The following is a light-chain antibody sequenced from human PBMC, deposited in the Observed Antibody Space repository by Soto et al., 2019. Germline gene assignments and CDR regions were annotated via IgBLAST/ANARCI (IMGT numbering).Light chain of an antibody. Sequence: QSVLTQPPSVSGAPGQRVTISCTGSSSNIGAGYDVHWYQQLPGTAPKLLIYTNSIRPSGVPGRFSGSKSGTSASLAITGLQAEDEADYFCQSYDSSLSGYVFGTGTKVTV. V-gene: IGLV1-40*01. J-gene: IGLJ1*01. CDR3: QSYDSSLSGYV. CDR1: SSNIGAGYD. CDR2: TNS.